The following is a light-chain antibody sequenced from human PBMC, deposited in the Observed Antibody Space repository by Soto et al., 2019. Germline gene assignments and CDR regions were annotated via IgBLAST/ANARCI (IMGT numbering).Light chain of an antibody. V-gene: IGLV2-14*01. CDR1: SSDVGGYNY. Sequence: QSVLTQPPSASGSPGQSVAISCTGTSSDVGGYNYVSWYQHHPGRAPRLMIYASSNRPSGVSHRFSGSRSGNTASLTISGLQAEDEADYYCSSYTSGTTLYVFGTG. J-gene: IGLJ1*01. CDR2: ASS. CDR3: SSYTSGTTLYV.